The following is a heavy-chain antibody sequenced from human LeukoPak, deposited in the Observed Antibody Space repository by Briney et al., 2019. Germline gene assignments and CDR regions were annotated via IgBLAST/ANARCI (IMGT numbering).Heavy chain of an antibody. V-gene: IGHV3-30*02. Sequence: GGSLRLSCAASGFTFSSYGMHWVRQAPGKGLEWVAFIRYDGSNKYYADSVKGRFTISRDNSKNTLYLQMNSLRAEDTAVYYCATKGYSSSWPNSDYWGQGTLVTVSS. CDR3: ATKGYSSSWPNSDY. CDR1: GFTFSSYG. CDR2: IRYDGSNK. D-gene: IGHD6-13*01. J-gene: IGHJ4*02.